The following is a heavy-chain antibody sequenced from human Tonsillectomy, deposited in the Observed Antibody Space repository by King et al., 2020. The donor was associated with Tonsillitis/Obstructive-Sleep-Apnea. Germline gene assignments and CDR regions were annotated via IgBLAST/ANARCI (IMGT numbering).Heavy chain of an antibody. D-gene: IGHD2-2*01. CDR3: GGSYQLLFASSGY. Sequence: VQLQQWGAGLLKPSETLSLTCAVYGGSFSGYYWSWIRQPPGKGLEWIGEINNSGSTNYNPSLKSRVTISVDTSKNQFSLKLSSVTAADTAVYYCGGSYQLLFASSGYWGQGTLVTVSS. CDR1: GGSFSGYY. V-gene: IGHV4-34*01. J-gene: IGHJ4*02. CDR2: INNSGST.